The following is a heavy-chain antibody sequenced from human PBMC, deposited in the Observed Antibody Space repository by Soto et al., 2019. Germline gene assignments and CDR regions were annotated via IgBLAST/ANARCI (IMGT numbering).Heavy chain of an antibody. CDR3: ESDCSSHTCYRQGGMDV. J-gene: IGHJ6*02. CDR1: GFSLNSYA. V-gene: IGHV3-30-3*01. Sequence: GGSLRLSCAASGFSLNSYAMHWVRQAPGKGLEWVAVISYDGSNKFYGDSVKGRFTISRDNAKNTVYLQMDSLRTEDTAVYYCESDCSSHTCYRQGGMDVWGQGTTVTVSS. D-gene: IGHD2-2*02. CDR2: ISYDGSNK.